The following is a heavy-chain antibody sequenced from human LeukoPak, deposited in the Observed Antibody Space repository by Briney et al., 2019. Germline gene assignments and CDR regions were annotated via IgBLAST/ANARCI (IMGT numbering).Heavy chain of an antibody. CDR1: GGSISSYY. CDR2: IYYSGST. V-gene: IGHV4-59*01. CDR3: ARSGYYGSGSYYIPHFDY. J-gene: IGHJ4*02. D-gene: IGHD3-10*01. Sequence: PSETLSLTCTVSGGSISSYYWSWIRQPPGKGLEWIGYIYYSGSTNYNPSLKSRVTISVDTSKNQFSLKLSSVTAADTAVYYCARSGYYGSGSYYIPHFDYRGQGTLVTVSS.